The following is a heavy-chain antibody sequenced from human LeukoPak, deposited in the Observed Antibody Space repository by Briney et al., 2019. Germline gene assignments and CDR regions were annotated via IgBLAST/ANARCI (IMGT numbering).Heavy chain of an antibody. V-gene: IGHV1-2*02. CDR2: VNPNSGGT. J-gene: IGHJ4*02. D-gene: IGHD6-19*01. CDR1: GYTFTGYY. CDR3: ARVAVAGTFEYYFDY. Sequence: ASVKVSCKASGYTFTGYYIQWVRQAAGQGLEWMGWVNPNSGGTKYAQKFQGRVTMTRDTSISTAYVELSRLRSDDTAIYYCARVAVAGTFEYYFDYWGQGSLVIVSS.